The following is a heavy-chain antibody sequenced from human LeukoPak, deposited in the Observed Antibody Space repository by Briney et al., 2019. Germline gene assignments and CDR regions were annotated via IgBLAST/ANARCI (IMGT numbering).Heavy chain of an antibody. J-gene: IGHJ5*02. CDR2: IKQDGSEK. V-gene: IGHV3-7*04. CDR3: ARVAAAVPDQ. D-gene: IGHD6-13*01. Sequence: GGSLRLSCAASVFTFTTYWMSWVRQAPGKGLEWVANIKQDGSEKYYMDSVKGRFTISRDNAKNSLYLQMSSLRAEDTAVYYCARVAAAVPDQWGQGTLVTVSS. CDR1: VFTFTTYW.